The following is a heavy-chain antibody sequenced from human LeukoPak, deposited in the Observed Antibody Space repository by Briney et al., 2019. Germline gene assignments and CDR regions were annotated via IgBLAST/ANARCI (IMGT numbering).Heavy chain of an antibody. CDR3: AKRGKSCSSASCPSLYYFDY. CDR1: GFTFSTYS. Sequence: PGGSLRLSCAASGFTFSTYSMNWVRQAPGKGLEWVSYISSSSSSIYYADSVKGRFTISRDNAKNTLYLQMSSLRAEDTAIYYCAKRGKSCSSASCPSLYYFDYWGQGTLVTVSS. D-gene: IGHD2-2*01. V-gene: IGHV3-48*01. J-gene: IGHJ4*02. CDR2: ISSSSSSI.